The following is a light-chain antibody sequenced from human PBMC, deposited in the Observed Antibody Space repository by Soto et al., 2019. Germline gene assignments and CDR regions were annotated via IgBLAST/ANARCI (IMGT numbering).Light chain of an antibody. Sequence: EIVLTQSPGTLSLSPGERGTLSCRASQNLGTLYLAWFQQKSGQAPRLLIYSASRRATGIPDRFSGSGSGTDFTLAINRLEPEDSAVYYCQQYYSSPRTFGRGTKVDIK. CDR1: QNLGTLY. J-gene: IGKJ1*01. V-gene: IGKV3-20*01. CDR3: QQYYSSPRT. CDR2: SAS.